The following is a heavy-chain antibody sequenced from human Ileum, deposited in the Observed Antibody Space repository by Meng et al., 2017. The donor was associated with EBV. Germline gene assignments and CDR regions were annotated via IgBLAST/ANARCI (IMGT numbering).Heavy chain of an antibody. D-gene: IGHD1-14*01. V-gene: IGHV1-18*01. CDR3: ARDLPGGTKGTWLDL. Sequence: QVQLVQSGAEVKKPGASVKVSWKASGYIFNNYGVSWVRQAPGQGPEWMGWISAYNGNTNYAQNFQGRFTMTTDTSTSTAYMELRSLRSDDTAVYYCARDLPGGTKGTWLDLWGQGTMVTVS. CDR1: GYIFNNYG. CDR2: ISAYNGNT. J-gene: IGHJ5*02.